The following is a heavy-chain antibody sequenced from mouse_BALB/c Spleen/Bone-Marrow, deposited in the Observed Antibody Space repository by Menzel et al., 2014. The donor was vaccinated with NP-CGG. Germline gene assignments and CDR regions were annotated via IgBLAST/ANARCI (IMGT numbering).Heavy chain of an antibody. CDR2: FYPGSNSI. Sequence: QVQLQQPGAGLVKPGASAKLSCKASGYTFTDYIIHWVKQRSGQGLEWIGWFYPGSNSIKYNEKFKDKATLTADKSSSTVYMELSRLTSEDSAVYFCARHEEGGYDYDVGSYAMDYWGQGTSVTVSS. CDR1: GYTFTDYI. D-gene: IGHD2-4*01. J-gene: IGHJ4*01. V-gene: IGHV1-62-2*01. CDR3: ARHEEGGYDYDVGSYAMDY.